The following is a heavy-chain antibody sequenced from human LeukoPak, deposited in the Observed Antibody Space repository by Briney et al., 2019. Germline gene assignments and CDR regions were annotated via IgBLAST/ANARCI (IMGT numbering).Heavy chain of an antibody. CDR2: YNGNT. Sequence: YNGNTNYAQTLQGRFTMTTDTSTSTAYMELRSLRSDDTAVYYCARDLPDYDILTGYSNFDYWGQGTLVTVSS. V-gene: IGHV1-18*01. J-gene: IGHJ4*02. CDR3: ARDLPDYDILTGYSNFDY. D-gene: IGHD3-9*01.